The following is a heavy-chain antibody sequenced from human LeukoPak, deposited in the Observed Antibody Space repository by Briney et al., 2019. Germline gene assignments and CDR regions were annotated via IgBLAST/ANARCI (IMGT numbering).Heavy chain of an antibody. V-gene: IGHV1-2*02. CDR3: ASVRGRSTYYYDSSGYYSDY. J-gene: IGHJ4*02. Sequence: ASVKVSCKASGYTFTGYYMHWVRQAPGQGLEWMGWINPNSGGTNYAQKFQGRVTISVDTSKNQFSLKLSSVTAADTAVYYCASVRGRSTYYYDSSGYYSDYWGQGTLVTVSS. D-gene: IGHD3-22*01. CDR2: INPNSGGT. CDR1: GYTFTGYY.